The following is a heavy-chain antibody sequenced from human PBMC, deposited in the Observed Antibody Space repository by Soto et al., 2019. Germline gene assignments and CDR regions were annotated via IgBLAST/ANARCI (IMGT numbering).Heavy chain of an antibody. D-gene: IGHD3-16*01. CDR2: IWSDGSTT. V-gene: IGHV3-33*06. CDR3: AKDREGGIFDY. Sequence: QVQLVESGGAVVQPGGSLKLSCAASGFRFSSYGIHWVRQAPGKGLEWVAVIWSDGSTTDYADSVKGRFTISRDNSKNTLDLQVTSLRAEDTAVYYCAKDREGGIFDYWGQGTLVTVSS. CDR1: GFRFSSYG. J-gene: IGHJ4*02.